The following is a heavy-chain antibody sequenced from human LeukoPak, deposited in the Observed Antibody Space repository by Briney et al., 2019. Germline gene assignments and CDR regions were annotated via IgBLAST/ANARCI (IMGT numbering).Heavy chain of an antibody. CDR1: GGSISSSNW. CDR2: IYHSGST. D-gene: IGHD6-13*01. V-gene: IGHV4-4*02. J-gene: IGHJ4*02. CDR3: ARVGSRIAAAFDY. Sequence: SETLSLTCAVSGGSISSSNWWSWVRQPPGKGLEWIGEIYHSGSTNYNPSLKSRVTISVDKSKNQFSLKLSSVTAADTAVYYCARVGSRIAAAFDYWGQGTLVTVSS.